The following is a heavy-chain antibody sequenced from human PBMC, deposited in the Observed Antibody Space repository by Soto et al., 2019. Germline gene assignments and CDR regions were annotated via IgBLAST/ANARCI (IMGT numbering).Heavy chain of an antibody. Sequence: QITLKESGPTLVKPTQTLTLTCTFSGFSFTTYGVGVGWIRQAPGKAPEWLALIYWDDQKTFRSSLERRLTITTDPSKDQVVLTITNMDPVDTSTYYCTKKGKCHDSSACGRDCYMDVWGKGTTVTVPS. CDR2: IYWDDQK. D-gene: IGHD6-6*01. J-gene: IGHJ6*04. CDR3: TKKGKCHDSSACGRDCYMDV. CDR1: GFSFTTYGVG. V-gene: IGHV2-5*02.